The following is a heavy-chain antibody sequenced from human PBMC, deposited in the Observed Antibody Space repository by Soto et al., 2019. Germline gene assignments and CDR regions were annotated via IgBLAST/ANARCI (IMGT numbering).Heavy chain of an antibody. CDR1: GGSIRSTTYY. CDR2: MYYSGST. CDR3: ATHNWDLDP. J-gene: IGHJ1*01. V-gene: IGHV4-39*01. D-gene: IGHD1-7*01. Sequence: QLQLQESGPGLVKPSETLSLTCTVSGGSIRSTTYYWGWIRQPPGKGLEWIASMYYSGSTYYNPSLKGRVNLSVDMSKNQFSLKLSSVPAADTAVYYCATHNWDLDPWGQGTLVTVSS.